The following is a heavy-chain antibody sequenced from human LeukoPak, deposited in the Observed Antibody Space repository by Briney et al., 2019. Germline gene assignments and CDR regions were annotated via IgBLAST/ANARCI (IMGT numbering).Heavy chain of an antibody. J-gene: IGHJ3*02. V-gene: IGHV3-21*01. CDR3: AIIVPNSSAFDM. CDR1: GFTFSSYS. Sequence: PGGSLRLSCAASGFTFSSYSMNWVRQAPGKGLEWVSSISSSSSYIYYADSVKGRFTISRDNAKNSLYLQMNSLRAEDTAVYYYAIIVPNSSAFDMWGQGTMVTVSS. CDR2: ISSSSSYI. D-gene: IGHD2-2*01.